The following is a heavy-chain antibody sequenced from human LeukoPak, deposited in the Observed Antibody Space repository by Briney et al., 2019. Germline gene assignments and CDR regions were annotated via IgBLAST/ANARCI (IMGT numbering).Heavy chain of an antibody. Sequence: GGSLRLSCAASGFTFDDYAMHWVRQAPGKGLEWVSGISWNSGNIGYVDSVKGRFTISRDNAKNSLFLQMNSLRAEDAAVYYCVRGNDYGGPHYWGQGTLVTVSS. J-gene: IGHJ4*02. V-gene: IGHV3-9*01. CDR3: VRGNDYGGPHY. D-gene: IGHD4-23*01. CDR2: ISWNSGNI. CDR1: GFTFDDYA.